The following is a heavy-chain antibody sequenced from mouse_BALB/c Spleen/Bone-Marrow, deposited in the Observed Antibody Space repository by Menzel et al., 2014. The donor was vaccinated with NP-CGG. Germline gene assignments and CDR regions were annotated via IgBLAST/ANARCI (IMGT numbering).Heavy chain of an antibody. V-gene: IGHV1S135*01. D-gene: IGHD1-1*01. CDR3: ARRVYYDYYAMDY. Sequence: VQLQQPGPELVKPGASVKVSCKASGYTFTNYNMYWVKQSHGKSLEWIGYIDPYSGGSRYNQNFKGKATLTVDKSSSTAYMHLNSLTSEDSAGYYCARRVYYDYYAMDYWGQGTSVTVSS. J-gene: IGHJ4*01. CDR2: IDPYSGGS. CDR1: GYTFTNYN.